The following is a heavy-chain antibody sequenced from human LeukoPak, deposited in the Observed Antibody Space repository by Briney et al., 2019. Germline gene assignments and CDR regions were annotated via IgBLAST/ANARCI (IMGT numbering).Heavy chain of an antibody. CDR1: GYSFPIYW. CDR3: ARLDGGANLLGDALDI. V-gene: IGHV5-51*01. D-gene: IGHD4/OR15-4a*01. CDR2: IYPGDSNT. Sequence: ESLKISRKGSGYSFPIYWIAWVRQMPGKGLEWMGIIYPGDSNTRHTPPFQGQVTISADKSVTTAYLQWSSLKASDTAMYFCARLDGGANLLGDALDIWGQGTMVTVSS. J-gene: IGHJ3*02.